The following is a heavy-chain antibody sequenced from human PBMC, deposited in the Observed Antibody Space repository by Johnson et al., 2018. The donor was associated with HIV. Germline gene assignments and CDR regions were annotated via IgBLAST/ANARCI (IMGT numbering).Heavy chain of an antibody. D-gene: IGHD2-21*01. V-gene: IGHV3-30*04. CDR2: ISFDGSNE. J-gene: IGHJ3*02. Sequence: QVQLVESGGGVVQPGRSLRLSCAASGFTFSSYAMHWVRQAPGKGLEWVAVISFDGSNEHYADSVRGRFTISRDNSENSLYLQMNSLRAEDTALYYCAKEVAYWGGDCYSGAFDIWGQGTMVTVSS. CDR3: AKEVAYWGGDCYSGAFDI. CDR1: GFTFSSYA.